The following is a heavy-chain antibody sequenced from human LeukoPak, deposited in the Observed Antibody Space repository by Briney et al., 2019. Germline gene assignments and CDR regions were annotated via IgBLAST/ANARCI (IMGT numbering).Heavy chain of an antibody. V-gene: IGHV3-7*01. CDR2: IKQDGSET. Sequence: GGSLRLSCAASGFTLSSYWMSWVRQAPGKGLEWVANIKQDGSETYYLDSVNGRFTISRDNAENSLSLQMIGLRAEDTALYYCARTPPYSGSLPRTFDIWGQGTMVTVSS. J-gene: IGHJ3*02. D-gene: IGHD5-12*01. CDR3: ARTPPYSGSLPRTFDI. CDR1: GFTLSSYW.